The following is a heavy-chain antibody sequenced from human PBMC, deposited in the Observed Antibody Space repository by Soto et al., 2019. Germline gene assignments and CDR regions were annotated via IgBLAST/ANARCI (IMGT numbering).Heavy chain of an antibody. Sequence: SESLALTCAVSGGCMRGSLGSWIRQPPGKGLEWIGYIYYSGNTDYNPSLKSRVTISVDTSKNQFSLKLSSVTAADTAVYYCARGAGYSSSWPFDPWGQGTLVTVS. CDR1: GGCMRGSL. D-gene: IGHD6-13*01. CDR2: IYYSGNT. V-gene: IGHV4-59*01. J-gene: IGHJ5*02. CDR3: ARGAGYSSSWPFDP.